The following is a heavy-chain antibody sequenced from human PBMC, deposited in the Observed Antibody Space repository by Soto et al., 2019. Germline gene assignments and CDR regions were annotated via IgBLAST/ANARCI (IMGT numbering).Heavy chain of an antibody. V-gene: IGHV1-3*01. Sequence: QVQLVQSGAEVKKPGASVKVSCKASGYTFTSYAMHWVRQAPGQRLEWMGWINAGNGNTKYSHKFQGRVNITRDTYGSTAYMELSSLRSEDTSVYYCTLGGYGSGIVYWGQRTLVNVSS. CDR1: GYTFTSYA. CDR3: TLGGYGSGIVY. CDR2: INAGNGNT. J-gene: IGHJ4*02. D-gene: IGHD3-10*01.